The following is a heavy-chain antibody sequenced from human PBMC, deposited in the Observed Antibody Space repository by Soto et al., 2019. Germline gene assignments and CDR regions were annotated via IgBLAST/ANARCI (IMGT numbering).Heavy chain of an antibody. CDR2: IIPIFGTA. CDR3: ARDGGYCSSTSCSDAFDI. J-gene: IGHJ3*02. CDR1: GGTFSSYA. V-gene: IGHV1-69*01. D-gene: IGHD2-2*01. Sequence: QVQLLQSGAEVKKPGSSVKVSCKASGGTFSSYAISWVRQAPGQGLEWMGGIIPIFGTANYAQKFQGRVTITADESTSTAYMELSSLRSEDTAVYYCARDGGYCSSTSCSDAFDIWGQGTMVTVSS.